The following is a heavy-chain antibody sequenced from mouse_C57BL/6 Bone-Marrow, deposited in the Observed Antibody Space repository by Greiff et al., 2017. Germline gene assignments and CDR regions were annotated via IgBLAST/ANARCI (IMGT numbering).Heavy chain of an antibody. V-gene: IGHV5-15*01. CDR1: GFTFSDYG. D-gene: IGHD3-2*02. CDR3: ARQLSYAMDY. CDR2: ISNLAYSI. J-gene: IGHJ4*01. Sequence: DVKLVESGGGLVQPGGSLKLSCAASGFTFSDYGMAWVRPAPRTGPDWVAFISNLAYSIYYADTVTGRFTISRENAKNTLYLEMSSLRSEDTAMYYCARQLSYAMDYWGQGTSVTVSS.